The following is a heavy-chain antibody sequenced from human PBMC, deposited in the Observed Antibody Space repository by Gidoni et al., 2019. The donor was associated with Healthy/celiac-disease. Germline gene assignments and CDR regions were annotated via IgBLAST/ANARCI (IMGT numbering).Heavy chain of an antibody. D-gene: IGHD1-1*01. J-gene: IGHJ4*02. Sequence: LEWVSYISNSGSTIYYADSVKGRFTISRDNAKNSLYLQMNSLIAEDPAVYSCARAPLYNWKGLVDYWGQVTLVTVSS. CDR2: ISNSGSTI. CDR3: ARAPLYNWKGLVDY. V-gene: IGHV3-11*01.